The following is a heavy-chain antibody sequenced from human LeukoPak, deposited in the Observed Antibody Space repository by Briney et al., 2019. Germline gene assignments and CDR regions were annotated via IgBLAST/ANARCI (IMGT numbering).Heavy chain of an antibody. Sequence: SVKVSCKASGGTFSSYAISWVRQAPGQGLEWMGGIIPIFGTASYAQKFQGRVTITADESTSTAYMELSSLRSEDTAVYYCARGGPEMTTVTTIDYWGQGTLVTVSS. CDR1: GGTFSSYA. V-gene: IGHV1-69*01. CDR3: ARGGPEMTTVTTIDY. D-gene: IGHD4-17*01. CDR2: IIPIFGTA. J-gene: IGHJ4*02.